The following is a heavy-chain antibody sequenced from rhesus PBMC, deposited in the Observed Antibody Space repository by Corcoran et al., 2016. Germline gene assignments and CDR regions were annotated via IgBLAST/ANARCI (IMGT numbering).Heavy chain of an antibody. V-gene: IGHV1-111*02. CDR3: ATGIWTGYYRGGLDS. J-gene: IGHJ6*01. Sequence: VQLVQSGAEVKKPGASVKISCKASGYTFTDYYLHWVRQAPGKGLGWMGRVEHEEEEAIHAPKFQDRVTITAATSKDTAYMELSRLRSEDKAVYYCATGIWTGYYRGGLDSWGQGVVVTVSS. CDR1: GYTFTDYY. CDR2: VEHEEEEA. D-gene: IGHD3-3*01.